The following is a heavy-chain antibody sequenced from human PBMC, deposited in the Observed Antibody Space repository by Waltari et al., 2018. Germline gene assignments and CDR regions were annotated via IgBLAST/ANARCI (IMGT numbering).Heavy chain of an antibody. J-gene: IGHJ4*02. CDR1: GYSISSGYY. CDR2: IYHSGST. CDR3: ARLQVLWGVIDY. D-gene: IGHD3-10*01. V-gene: IGHV4-38-2*01. Sequence: QVQLQESGPGLVKPSETLSLTCAVSGYSISSGYYWGWIRQPPGKGLEWIGSIYHSGSTYYNPSRKSRVTISVDTSKNQFSLKLSSVTAADTAVYYCARLQVLWGVIDYWGQGTLVTVSS.